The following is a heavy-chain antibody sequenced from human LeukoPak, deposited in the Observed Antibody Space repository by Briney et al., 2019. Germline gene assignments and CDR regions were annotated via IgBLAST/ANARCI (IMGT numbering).Heavy chain of an antibody. CDR3: ARRIAPWAFDY. CDR2: ISSNSNTI. D-gene: IGHD2-15*01. V-gene: IGHV3-48*01. Sequence: GGSLRLSCAASGFTFSSYSMNWVRQAPGKGLEWVSYISSNSNTIYYADSVKGRFTISRDNAKDSLYLQMNSLRAEDTAVYCCARRIAPWAFDYWGQGTLVTVSS. CDR1: GFTFSSYS. J-gene: IGHJ4*02.